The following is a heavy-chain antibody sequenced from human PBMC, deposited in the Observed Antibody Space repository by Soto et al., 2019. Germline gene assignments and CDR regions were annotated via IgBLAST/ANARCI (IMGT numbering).Heavy chain of an antibody. CDR3: ARTDYINAFDI. CDR1: GGSISSYY. CDR2: IYYSGST. J-gene: IGHJ3*02. Sequence: SETLSLTCTVSGGSISSYYWSWIRQPPGKGLEWIGYIYYSGSTNYNPSLKSRVTISVDTSKNQFSLKLSSVTAADTAVYYCARTDYINAFDIWGQGTMVTVSS. D-gene: IGHD3-16*01. V-gene: IGHV4-59*01.